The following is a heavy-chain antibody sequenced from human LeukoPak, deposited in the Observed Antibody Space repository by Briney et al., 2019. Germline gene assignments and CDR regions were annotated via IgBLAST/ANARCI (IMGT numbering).Heavy chain of an antibody. Sequence: GASVKVPCKTSGYSENFYGITWVRQVAGQGLEWMGWISAQRGQTEYAPNSQDRVTMTTDTYTNTAYMELRSLRSDDTAMYYCAGSLGYCTSNVCYLKYWGQGTLVTVSS. CDR3: AGSLGYCTSNVCYLKY. J-gene: IGHJ4*02. V-gene: IGHV1-18*01. D-gene: IGHD2-8*01. CDR2: ISAQRGQT. CDR1: GYSENFYG.